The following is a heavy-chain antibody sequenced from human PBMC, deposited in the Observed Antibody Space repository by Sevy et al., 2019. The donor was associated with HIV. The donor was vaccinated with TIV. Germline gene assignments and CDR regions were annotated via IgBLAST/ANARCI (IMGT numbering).Heavy chain of an antibody. V-gene: IGHV3-23*01. J-gene: IGHJ4*02. Sequence: GGSRRLSCAASGFTFSKYSMSWVRQPPGKGLEWVATLSFGCGEINYADSVKGRFTISRDNSKNSFYLQMNNLRAEDTAVYYCAREGCTKPHDYWGQGTLVTVSS. D-gene: IGHD2-8*01. CDR3: AREGCTKPHDY. CDR2: LSFGCGEI. CDR1: GFTFSKYS.